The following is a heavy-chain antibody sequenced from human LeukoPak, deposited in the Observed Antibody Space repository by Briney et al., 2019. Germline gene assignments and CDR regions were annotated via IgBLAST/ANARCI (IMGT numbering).Heavy chain of an antibody. D-gene: IGHD3-22*01. CDR3: ARLSSGYVDY. CDR2: INHSGST. J-gene: IGHJ4*02. CDR1: GGSFSGYY. V-gene: IGHV4-34*01. Sequence: SETLSLTCAVYGGSFSGYYWSWIRQPPGKGLEWIGEINHSGSTNYNPSLKSRVTISVDTSKNQFSLKLSSVTAADTAVYYCARLSSGYVDYWGQGTLVTVSS.